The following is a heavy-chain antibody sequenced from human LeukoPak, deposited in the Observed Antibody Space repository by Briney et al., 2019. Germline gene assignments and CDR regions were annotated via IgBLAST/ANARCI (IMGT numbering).Heavy chain of an antibody. CDR2: IKSNSGGT. J-gene: IGHJ4*02. V-gene: IGHV1-2*06. Sequence: ASVKVSCKASGYTFTGYYMNWGRQARGQGRERMGRIKSNSGGTNYAQKFQGRVTMTRHTSISTAYMELTSLRSDDTAVYYCARDSAYCGGDCPDYWGQGTLVTVSS. CDR1: GYTFTGYY. CDR3: ARDSAYCGGDCPDY. D-gene: IGHD2-21*02.